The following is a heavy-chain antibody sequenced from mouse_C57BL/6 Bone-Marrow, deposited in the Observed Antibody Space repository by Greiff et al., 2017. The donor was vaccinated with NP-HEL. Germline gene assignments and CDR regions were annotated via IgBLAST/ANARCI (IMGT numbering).Heavy chain of an antibody. V-gene: IGHV1-62-2*01. J-gene: IGHJ4*01. CDR3: ARHERIYYDYDGYAMDY. Sequence: VQLQQSGAELVKPGASVKLSCKASGYTFTEYTIHWVKQRSGQGLEWIGWFYPGSGSIKYNEKFKDKATLTADKSARTVYMELSRLTSEDSAVYFCARHERIYYDYDGYAMDYWGQGTSVTVSS. D-gene: IGHD2-4*01. CDR2: FYPGSGSI. CDR1: GYTFTEYT.